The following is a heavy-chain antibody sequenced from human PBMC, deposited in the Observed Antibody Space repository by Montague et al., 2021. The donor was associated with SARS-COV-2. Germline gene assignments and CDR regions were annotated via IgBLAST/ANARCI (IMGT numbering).Heavy chain of an antibody. CDR3: ARDAAVAGIDY. CDR1: GGSFSGYY. CDR2: INHSGST. J-gene: IGHJ4*02. D-gene: IGHD6-19*01. Sequence: SETLSLPCAVYGGSFSGYYWSWIRQPPGKGLEWIGEINHSGSTNYNPSLKSRVTISVDTSKNQFSLKLSSVTAADTAVYYCARDAAVAGIDYWGQGTLVTVSS. V-gene: IGHV4-34*01.